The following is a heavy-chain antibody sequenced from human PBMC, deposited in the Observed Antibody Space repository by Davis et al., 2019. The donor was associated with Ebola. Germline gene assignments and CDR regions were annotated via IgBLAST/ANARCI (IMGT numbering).Heavy chain of an antibody. D-gene: IGHD6-19*01. Sequence: ASVKVSCKASGFTFITYALHWVRQAPGQRLEWMGWINPVNGNTKYSQKFQGRVTFSWDTSASTAYMELSSLRFEDTAVYYCATVQQWLHNWFDPWGQGTLVTVSS. V-gene: IGHV1-3*01. CDR3: ATVQQWLHNWFDP. CDR2: INPVNGNT. CDR1: GFTFITYA. J-gene: IGHJ5*02.